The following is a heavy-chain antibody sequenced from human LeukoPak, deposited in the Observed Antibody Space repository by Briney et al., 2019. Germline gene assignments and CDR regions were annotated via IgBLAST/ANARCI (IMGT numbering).Heavy chain of an antibody. V-gene: IGHV1-69*01. CDR2: IIPIFGTT. J-gene: IGHJ4*02. D-gene: IGHD3-22*01. Sequence: GASVRVSCKASGGTFSNYAISWVRQAPGQGLEWMGGIIPIFGTTNFAQKFQGRVTITADESTSTAYMELSSLRSEDTAVYYCARGFEGGYYYDSSGFCFDSWGQGTLVTVSS. CDR3: ARGFEGGYYYDSSGFCFDS. CDR1: GGTFSNYA.